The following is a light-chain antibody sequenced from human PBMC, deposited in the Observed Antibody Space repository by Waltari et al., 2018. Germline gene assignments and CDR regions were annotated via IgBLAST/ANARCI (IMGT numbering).Light chain of an antibody. J-gene: IGLJ1*01. V-gene: IGLV1-36*01. Sequence: QSELTQPSSLSEAPGQRVTITCSGRRSNVGKHAVNWYQRLPEKAPRLLIYYDDLLASGITDRFSGSKSDTSASLAISGLQSEDEADYFCAAWDDTLNRWVFGTGTKVTVL. CDR2: YDD. CDR3: AAWDDTLNRWV. CDR1: RSNVGKHA.